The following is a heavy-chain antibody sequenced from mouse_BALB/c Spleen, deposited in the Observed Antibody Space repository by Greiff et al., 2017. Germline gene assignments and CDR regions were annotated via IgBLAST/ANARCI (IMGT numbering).Heavy chain of an antibody. D-gene: IGHD2-1*01. CDR2: IDPETGGT. CDR1: GYTFTDYE. Sequence: QVQLKESGAELVRPGASVTLSCKASGYTFTDYEMHWVKQTPVHGLEWIGAIDPETGGTAYNQKFKGKATLTADKSSSTAYMELRSLTSEDSAVYYCTRRDYGNWYFDDWGEGTTVTVSS. V-gene: IGHV1-15*01. J-gene: IGHJ1*01. CDR3: TRRDYGNWYFDD.